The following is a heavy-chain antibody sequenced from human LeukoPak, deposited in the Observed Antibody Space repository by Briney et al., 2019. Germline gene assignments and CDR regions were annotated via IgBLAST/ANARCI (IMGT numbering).Heavy chain of an antibody. CDR3: ARDGLPDAFDI. J-gene: IGHJ3*02. D-gene: IGHD3/OR15-3a*01. CDR1: GYTFTSYQ. V-gene: IGHV1-46*01. Sequence: ASVKVSCRASGYTFTSYQVHWVRQAPGQGLEWMGMINPSGGGTSYAQNFQGRVTMTRDTSTSTVYMEVSSLRSEDTAVYYCARDGLPDAFDIWGQGTMVTVSS. CDR2: INPSGGGT.